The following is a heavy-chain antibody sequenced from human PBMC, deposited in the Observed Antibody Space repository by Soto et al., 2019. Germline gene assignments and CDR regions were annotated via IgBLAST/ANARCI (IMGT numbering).Heavy chain of an antibody. V-gene: IGHV3-23*01. CDR1: GFTFSRYA. Sequence: EVQLLESGGGLVQPGGSLRLSCAASGFTFSRYAMSWFRQAPGKGLEWVSASSGSGDNTYYPDSVKGRFTISRDNSKNTLDLQMNSLRAEDTAVFYCAKERGSGSYGVNAFDIWGQGAMVTVSS. CDR2: SSGSGDNT. J-gene: IGHJ3*02. D-gene: IGHD1-26*01. CDR3: AKERGSGSYGVNAFDI.